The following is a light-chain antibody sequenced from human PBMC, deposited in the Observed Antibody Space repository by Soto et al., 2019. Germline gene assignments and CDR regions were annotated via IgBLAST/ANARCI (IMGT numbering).Light chain of an antibody. V-gene: IGLV1-44*01. CDR1: SSNIGSNT. CDR2: SNN. J-gene: IGLJ1*01. Sequence: QSALTRGITVNGAPGQRVKIYCSGNSSNIGSNTVNWYQQLPGTAPKLLIYSNNQRPSGVPDRFSGSKSGTSASLAISGPQSEVEADYYCGARQDCLDEYYFFGTGSKVTVL. CDR3: GARQDCLDEYYF.